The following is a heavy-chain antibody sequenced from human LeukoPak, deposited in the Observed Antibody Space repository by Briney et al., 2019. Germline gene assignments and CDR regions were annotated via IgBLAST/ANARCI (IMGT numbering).Heavy chain of an antibody. CDR2: INPKSGRT. Sequence: ASVTVSFKASGYTFTISDINWVRQATGQGLEWMGWINPKSGRTGYAKKFQDRVSMTMNTSISTAYMEVSSLRFDDTAVYYCARGRSGLAAAGTYDYWGQGTLITVSS. V-gene: IGHV1-8*01. J-gene: IGHJ4*02. CDR3: ARGRSGLAAAGTYDY. CDR1: GYTFTISD. D-gene: IGHD6-13*01.